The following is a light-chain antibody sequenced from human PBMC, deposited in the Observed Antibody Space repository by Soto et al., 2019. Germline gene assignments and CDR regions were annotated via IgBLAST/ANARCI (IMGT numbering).Light chain of an antibody. CDR1: QSVRSNY. CDR2: DAS. V-gene: IGKV3-20*01. J-gene: IGKJ4*01. Sequence: EIVLKQSPDTLSLSPGERATLSCRASQSVRSNYLAWYQQKPGQAPRFLIYDASSRATGIPDRFSGSGSGTDFTLTNSRLEPEDFAVYYCQQYGSTPLTFGGGTKVDIK. CDR3: QQYGSTPLT.